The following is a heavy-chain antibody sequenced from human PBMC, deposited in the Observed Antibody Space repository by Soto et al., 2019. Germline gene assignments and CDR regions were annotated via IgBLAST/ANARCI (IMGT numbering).Heavy chain of an antibody. V-gene: IGHV3-7*01. CDR2: IKPDESEK. D-gene: IGHD4-4*01. J-gene: IGHJ5*02. CDR1: GFTFSDSW. Sequence: EVQLVESGGGLVQPGGSLSLSCTASGFTFSDSWMTWVRQAPGKGLEWVARIKPDESEKKYADSVKGRFSISRDNAKNSMYLPMDSLRGEDTAVYYCVRGGSNYASWGQGTLVTVSS. CDR3: VRGGSNYAS.